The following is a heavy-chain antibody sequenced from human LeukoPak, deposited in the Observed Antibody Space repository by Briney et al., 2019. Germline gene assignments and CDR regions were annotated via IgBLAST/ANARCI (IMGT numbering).Heavy chain of an antibody. D-gene: IGHD3-16*01. CDR1: GYIFTSYW. J-gene: IGHJ4*02. Sequence: GASLQISCQGSGYIFTSYWIGWGRQLPGKGLEGMGIIYPGDSDTRDSPSFQGQVTISADQSISTAYLQWSSLKASDTAMYYCARHEGVTIGDYWGQGTLATVSS. CDR3: ARHEGVTIGDY. CDR2: IYPGDSDT. V-gene: IGHV5-51*01.